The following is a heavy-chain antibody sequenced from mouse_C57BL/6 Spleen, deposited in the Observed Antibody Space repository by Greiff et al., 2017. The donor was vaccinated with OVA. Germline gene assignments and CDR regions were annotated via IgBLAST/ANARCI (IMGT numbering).Heavy chain of an antibody. J-gene: IGHJ2*01. D-gene: IGHD1-1*01. V-gene: IGHV5-9-1*02. CDR3: TRDQNYGPFDY. CDR1: GFTFSSYA. Sequence: EVKLMESGEGLVKPGGSLKLSCAASGFTFSSYAMSWVRQTPEKRLEWVAYISSGGDYIYYAATVKGRFTISRDNARNTLYLQMSSLKSEDTAMYYCTRDQNYGPFDYWGQGTTLTVSS. CDR2: ISSGGDYI.